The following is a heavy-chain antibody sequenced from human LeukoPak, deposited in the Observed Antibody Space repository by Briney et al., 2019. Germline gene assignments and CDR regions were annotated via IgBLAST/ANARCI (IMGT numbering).Heavy chain of an antibody. CDR1: GFTFSDYY. Sequence: GGSLRLSCAASGFTFSDYYMSWIRQAPGKGPEWVSYISSSGSTIYCADSVKGRFTISRDSAKNSLYLQMNSLRAEDTATYYCARGLPATLLDYWGQGTLVTVSS. V-gene: IGHV3-11*01. D-gene: IGHD2-2*01. CDR3: ARGLPATLLDY. J-gene: IGHJ4*02. CDR2: ISSSGSTI.